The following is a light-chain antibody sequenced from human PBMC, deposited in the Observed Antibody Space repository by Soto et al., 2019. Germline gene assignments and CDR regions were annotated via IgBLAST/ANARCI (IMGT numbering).Light chain of an antibody. CDR1: SGHSSYA. CDR2: LNNDGSH. CDR3: QTWGTGPWV. V-gene: IGLV4-69*01. J-gene: IGLJ3*02. Sequence: QSVLTQSPSASASLGASVKLTCTLSSGHSSYAIAWHQQQPEKGPRYLMKLNNDGSHSKGDGIPDRFSGSSSGAERYLTISSLQSEDEADYYCQTWGTGPWVFGGGTKVTVL.